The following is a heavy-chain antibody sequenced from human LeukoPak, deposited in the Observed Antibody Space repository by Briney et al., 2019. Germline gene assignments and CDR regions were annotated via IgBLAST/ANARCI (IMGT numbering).Heavy chain of an antibody. CDR1: GGSFSGFY. CDR2: INHRGST. J-gene: IGHJ2*01. V-gene: IGHV4-34*01. Sequence: SETLSLTCAVYGGSFSGFYWSWIRQPPGKGLEWIGEINHRGSTNYNPTLKSRVTISVDTSKNQFSLKLSSVTAADTAVYYCARVPKYFDLWGRGTLVTVSS. CDR3: ARVPKYFDL.